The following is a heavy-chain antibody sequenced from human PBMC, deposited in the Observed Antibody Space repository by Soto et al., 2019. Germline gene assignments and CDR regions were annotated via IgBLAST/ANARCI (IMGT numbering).Heavy chain of an antibody. V-gene: IGHV4-31*03. J-gene: IGHJ3*01. D-gene: IGHD3-16*01. CDR3: TRGAWGYAFDV. CDR1: GDSISSGGYY. Sequence: QVQLQQSGPGLVKPSQTLSLTCTVSGDSISSGGYYWTWIRQHPGKGLEWIGYIRYSESTYYNPSLKSRVIVSIETSKHQFSLRLSSVTAADTAVYFCTRGAWGYAFDVWGQGTMVTVSS. CDR2: IRYSEST.